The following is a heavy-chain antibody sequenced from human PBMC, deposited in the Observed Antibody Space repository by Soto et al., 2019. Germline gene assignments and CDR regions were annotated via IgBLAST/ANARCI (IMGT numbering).Heavy chain of an antibody. D-gene: IGHD1-1*01. J-gene: IGHJ4*02. Sequence: QVQLVESGGGVLQAGRSLRLSCAASGFTFSNYGMHWVRQAPGKGLEWVIVISYDGNVAYYADSVKGRFTISRDNSKNTLYLQMNSLRTEDTAMYYCAKEGPITNWYFDYWGQGTLVTVSS. CDR2: ISYDGNVA. CDR1: GFTFSNYG. CDR3: AKEGPITNWYFDY. V-gene: IGHV3-30*18.